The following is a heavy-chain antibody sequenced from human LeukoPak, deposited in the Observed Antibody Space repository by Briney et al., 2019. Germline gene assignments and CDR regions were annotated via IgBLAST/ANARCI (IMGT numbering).Heavy chain of an antibody. CDR2: INPNSGGT. D-gene: IGHD5-12*01. V-gene: IGHV1-2*06. CDR3: ASSLPRGPYYFDY. Sequence: ASVKVSCKASGYTFTGYYMHRVRQAPGQGLEWMGRINPNSGGTNYAQKFQGRVTMTRDTSISTAYMELSRLRSDDTAVYYCASSLPRGPYYFDYWGQGTLVTVSS. CDR1: GYTFTGYY. J-gene: IGHJ4*02.